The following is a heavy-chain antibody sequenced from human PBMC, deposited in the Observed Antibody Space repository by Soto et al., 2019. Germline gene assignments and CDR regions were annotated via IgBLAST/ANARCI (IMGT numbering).Heavy chain of an antibody. J-gene: IGHJ4*02. D-gene: IGHD6-13*01. Sequence: XETLSLTGTVSGGSISSYFYIWVRQPPGKGLEWIGSVYYTGTTDYNPSLKSRVTISVDTSKTQFSLNLRSVTAADTAVYYCARDLAAVPRAFDYWGRGTLVTVSS. V-gene: IGHV4-59*01. CDR3: ARDLAAVPRAFDY. CDR2: VYYTGTT. CDR1: GGSISSYF.